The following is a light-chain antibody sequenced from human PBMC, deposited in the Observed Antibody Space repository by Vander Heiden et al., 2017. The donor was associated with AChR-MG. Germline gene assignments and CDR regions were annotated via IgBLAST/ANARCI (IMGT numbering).Light chain of an antibody. CDR2: GNS. CDR3: QSYDSSLSAWV. J-gene: IGLJ3*02. CDR1: SANIGAGYD. Sequence: QSVLTQPPSVSGAPVQRVTISCTGSSANIGAGYDVHWYQQLPGTAPKRLIYGNSNRPSGVPDRFAGSKSGTSASLAITGLQAEDEADYYCQSYDSSLSAWVFGGGTKLTVL. V-gene: IGLV1-40*01.